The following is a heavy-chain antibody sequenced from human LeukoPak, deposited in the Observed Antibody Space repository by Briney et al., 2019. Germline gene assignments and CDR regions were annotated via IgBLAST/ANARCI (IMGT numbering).Heavy chain of an antibody. D-gene: IGHD3-22*01. V-gene: IGHV3-64*01. CDR2: ISSNGGST. CDR3: ARGRYYDSSGSNTGDY. Sequence: GGSLRLSCAASGFTFSSYAMHWVRQAPGKGLEYVSAISSNGGSTYYANSVKGRFTISRDNSKNTLYLQMGSLRAEDMAVYYCARGRYYDSSGSNTGDYWGQGTLVTVSS. CDR1: GFTFSSYA. J-gene: IGHJ4*02.